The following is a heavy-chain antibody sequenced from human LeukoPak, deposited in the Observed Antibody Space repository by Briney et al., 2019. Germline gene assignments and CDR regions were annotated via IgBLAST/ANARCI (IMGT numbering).Heavy chain of an antibody. V-gene: IGHV3-23*01. CDR1: GFTFSSYA. D-gene: IGHD5-18*01. J-gene: IGHJ4*02. Sequence: GGSLRLSCAASGFTFSSYAMSWVRQAPGKGLEWVSAISGSGGGTYYADSAKGRFTISRDNSKNTLYLQMSSLRAEDTAVYYCAKGRSLSGYSYGYDYWGQGTLVTVSS. CDR3: AKGRSLSGYSYGYDY. CDR2: ISGSGGGT.